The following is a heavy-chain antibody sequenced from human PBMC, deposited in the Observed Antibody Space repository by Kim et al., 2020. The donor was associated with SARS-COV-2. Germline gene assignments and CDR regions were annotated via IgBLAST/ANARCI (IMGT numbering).Heavy chain of an antibody. Sequence: GGSLRLSCAASGFTFSSYAMHWVRQAPGKGLEWVAVISYDGSNKYYADSVKGRFTISRDNSKNTLYLQMNSLRAEDTAVYYCARPTYSHPGAVAGKGGWNKAFDYWGQGTLVTVSS. CDR3: ARPTYSHPGAVAGKGGWNKAFDY. CDR2: ISYDGSNK. V-gene: IGHV3-30*04. CDR1: GFTFSSYA. D-gene: IGHD6-19*01. J-gene: IGHJ4*02.